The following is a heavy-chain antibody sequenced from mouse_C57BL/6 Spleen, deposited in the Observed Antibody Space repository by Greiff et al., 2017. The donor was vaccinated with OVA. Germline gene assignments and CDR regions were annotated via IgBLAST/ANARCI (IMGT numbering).Heavy chain of an antibody. CDR3: ARGYYSNYGGFAY. V-gene: IGHV5-12*01. J-gene: IGHJ3*01. CDR2: ISNGGGST. D-gene: IGHD2-5*01. CDR1: GFTFSDSY. Sequence: EVKLVESGGGLVQPGGSLKLSCAASGFTFSDSYMYWVRQTPEKRLEWVAYISNGGGSTYYPDTVKGRFTISRANAKKDLYLQTSRLKSEDTAMDDSARGYYSNYGGFAYWGQGTLVTVSA.